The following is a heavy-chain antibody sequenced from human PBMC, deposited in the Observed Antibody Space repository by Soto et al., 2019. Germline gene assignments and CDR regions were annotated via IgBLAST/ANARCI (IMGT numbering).Heavy chain of an antibody. CDR1: GYTFTSYD. V-gene: IGHV1-8*01. D-gene: IGHD2-15*01. Sequence: ASVKVSCKASGYTFTSYDINWVRQATGQGLEWMGWMNPNSGNTGYAQKFQGRVTMTRNTSISTAYMELSGLRSEDTAVYYCARSLVVVAAPRVWFDPWGQGTLVTVSS. CDR2: MNPNSGNT. J-gene: IGHJ5*02. CDR3: ARSLVVVAAPRVWFDP.